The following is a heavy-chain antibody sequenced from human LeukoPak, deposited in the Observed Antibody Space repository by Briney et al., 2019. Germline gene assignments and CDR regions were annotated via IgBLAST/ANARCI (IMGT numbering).Heavy chain of an antibody. D-gene: IGHD3-10*01. Sequence: GGSLRLSCEASGFTFSSYGMHWFRRAPGKGLEWMTVISHDGSNEYYVDSVKGRFTISRDNSKSTLYLQMNSLRVEDTAVYYCAKEGYYGSGSFPDSWGQGTLVTVSS. CDR2: ISHDGSNE. CDR3: AKEGYYGSGSFPDS. V-gene: IGHV3-30*18. J-gene: IGHJ4*02. CDR1: GFTFSSYG.